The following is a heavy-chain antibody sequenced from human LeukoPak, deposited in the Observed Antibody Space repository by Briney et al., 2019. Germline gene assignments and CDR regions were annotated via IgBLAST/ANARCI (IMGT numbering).Heavy chain of an antibody. CDR3: ASDDTYYYDSSGYPSNWFDP. J-gene: IGHJ5*02. CDR2: IYSSGST. D-gene: IGHD3-22*01. CDR1: GDSISTFNYY. V-gene: IGHV4-61*02. Sequence: SETLSLTCTVSGDSISTFNYYWSWIRQPAGKGLEWIGRIYSSGSTNYNPSLKSRGTISVDTSRNQFSLKMASVTAADTAVYYCASDDTYYYDSSGYPSNWFDPWGQGTLVTVSS.